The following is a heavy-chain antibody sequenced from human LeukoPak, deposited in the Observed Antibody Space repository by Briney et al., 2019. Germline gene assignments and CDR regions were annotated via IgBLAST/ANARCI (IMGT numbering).Heavy chain of an antibody. D-gene: IGHD6-19*01. CDR1: GFTFSSYG. V-gene: IGHV3-30*03. CDR2: ISYDGSNK. Sequence: PGGSLRLSCAASGFTFSSYGMHWVRQAPGKGLEWVAVISYDGSNKYYADSVKGRFAISRDNSKNTLYLQMNSLRAEGTAVYYCAREEWLGSTATPLSDYWGQGTLVTVSS. CDR3: AREEWLGSTATPLSDY. J-gene: IGHJ4*02.